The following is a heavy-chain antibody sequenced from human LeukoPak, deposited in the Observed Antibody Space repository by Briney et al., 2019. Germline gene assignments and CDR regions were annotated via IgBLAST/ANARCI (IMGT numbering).Heavy chain of an antibody. V-gene: IGHV3-23*01. J-gene: IGHJ6*03. Sequence: GGSLRLSCAASGFTFSSYAMSWVRQAPGKGLEWVSAISGSGGSTYYADSVKGRFTISRDNSKNTLYLQMNSLRAEDTAVYYCAKDSKIVGATFRSYHYMDVWGKGTAVTISS. CDR2: ISGSGGST. D-gene: IGHD1-26*01. CDR1: GFTFSSYA. CDR3: AKDSKIVGATFRSYHYMDV.